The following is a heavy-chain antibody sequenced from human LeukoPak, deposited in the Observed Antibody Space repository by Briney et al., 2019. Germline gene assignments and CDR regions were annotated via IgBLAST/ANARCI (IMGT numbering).Heavy chain of an antibody. D-gene: IGHD1-1*01. CDR1: GYTFTDYY. CDR2: ISPNSGGT. CDR3: AREGNNNWSDY. Sequence: VASVKVSRKTSGYTFTDYYIYWVRQAPGQGLEWMGWISPNSGGTNYAQKFQGRVTMTRDTSISTAYMELNRLRSDDTAVYYCAREGNNNWSDYWGQGTLVTVSS. V-gene: IGHV1-2*02. J-gene: IGHJ4*02.